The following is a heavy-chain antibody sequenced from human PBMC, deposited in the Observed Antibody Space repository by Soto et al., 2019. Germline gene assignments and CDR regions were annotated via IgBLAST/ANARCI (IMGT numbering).Heavy chain of an antibody. CDR2: ISAYNGNT. Sequence: ASVKVSCKASGYTFTSYGISWVRQAPGQGLEWMGWISAYNGNTNYAQKLQGRVTMTTDTSTSTAYMELRSLRSDDTAVYYCARSSQDSSSPSSSDYWGQGTLVTVS. J-gene: IGHJ4*02. D-gene: IGHD6-6*01. V-gene: IGHV1-18*04. CDR3: ARSSQDSSSPSSSDY. CDR1: GYTFTSYG.